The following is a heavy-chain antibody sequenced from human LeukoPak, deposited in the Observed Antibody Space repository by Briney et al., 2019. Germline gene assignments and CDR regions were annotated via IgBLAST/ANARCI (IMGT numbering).Heavy chain of an antibody. V-gene: IGHV4-61*02. CDR3: ARAPYWGSSHFDY. J-gene: IGHJ4*02. CDR2: IYTSGST. D-gene: IGHD3-16*01. CDR1: GGSISSGSYY. Sequence: PSQTLSLTCTASGGSISSGSYYWSWIRQPAGKGLEWIGRIYTSGSTNYNPSLKSRVTISVDTSKNQFSLKLSSVTAADTAVYYCARAPYWGSSHFDYWGQGTLVTVSS.